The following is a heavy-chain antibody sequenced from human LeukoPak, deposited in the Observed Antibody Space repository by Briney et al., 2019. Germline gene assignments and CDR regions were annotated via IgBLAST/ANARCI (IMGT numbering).Heavy chain of an antibody. CDR3: AKGIAAAGAFDY. V-gene: IGHV3-30*04. CDR2: ISSDAKNK. J-gene: IGHJ4*02. D-gene: IGHD6-13*01. Sequence: GGSLRLSCAASGFTFSSYAMNWVRQAPGTGLEWVAVISSDAKNKYYADSVKGRFTISRDNAKNTLYLQMNSLRAEDTAVYYCAKGIAAAGAFDYWGQGTLVTISS. CDR1: GFTFSSYA.